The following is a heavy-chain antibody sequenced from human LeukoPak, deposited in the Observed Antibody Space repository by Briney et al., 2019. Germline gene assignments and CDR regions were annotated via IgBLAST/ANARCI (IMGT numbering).Heavy chain of an antibody. Sequence: GGSVTLSCAASGFPFSTYWMRGVRPAPGRGVEGVANIKHDGCRIFYVDSVKGRFNLSRDNAKNSLYLQMNSLGTEDAAVYDSASLRGGRLFDIWGQGTMVTVSS. V-gene: IGHV3-7*03. D-gene: IGHD2-15*01. CDR2: IKHDGCRI. J-gene: IGHJ3*02. CDR3: ASLRGGRLFDI. CDR1: GFPFSTYW.